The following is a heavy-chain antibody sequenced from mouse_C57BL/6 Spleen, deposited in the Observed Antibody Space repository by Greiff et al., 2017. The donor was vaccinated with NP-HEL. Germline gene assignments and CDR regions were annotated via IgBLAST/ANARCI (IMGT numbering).Heavy chain of an antibody. V-gene: IGHV5-12*01. Sequence: EVQRVESGGGLVQPGGSLKLSCAASGFTFSDYYMYWVRQTPEKRLEWVAYISNGGGSTYYPDTVKGRFTISRDNAKNTLYLQMSRLKSEDTAMYYCARCYYGSSLMDYWGQGTSVTVSS. CDR1: GFTFSDYY. J-gene: IGHJ4*01. CDR2: ISNGGGST. CDR3: ARCYYGSSLMDY. D-gene: IGHD1-1*01.